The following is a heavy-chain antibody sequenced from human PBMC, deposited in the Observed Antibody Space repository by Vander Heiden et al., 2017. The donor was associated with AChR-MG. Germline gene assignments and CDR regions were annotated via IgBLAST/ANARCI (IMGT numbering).Heavy chain of an antibody. J-gene: IGHJ4*02. CDR2: ISGSGGGT. CDR1: GFTFSSYA. D-gene: IGHD4-17*01. CDR3: AKERGGDTRDYFDY. V-gene: IGHV3-23*01. Sequence: VQLLESGGGLVQPGGSLRLSCAASGFTFSSYAMGWVRQAPGKGLEWVSAISGSGGGTYYADPVKGRFTISRDNSKNTLYLQMDSLRAEDTAVYYCAKERGGDTRDYFDYWGQGTLVTVSS.